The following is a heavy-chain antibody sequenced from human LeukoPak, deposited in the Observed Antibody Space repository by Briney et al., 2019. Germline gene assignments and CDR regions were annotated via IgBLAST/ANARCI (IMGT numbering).Heavy chain of an antibody. CDR2: ISSSSSTI. V-gene: IGHV3-48*01. CDR3: ARGMSSGRYAVDI. Sequence: GGSLRLSCAASGFTFSSYSMDWVRQAPGKGLEWVSYISSSSSTIYYADSVKGRFTISRDNAKNSLYLQMNSLRAEDTAVYYCARGMSSGRYAVDIWGQGTMVTVSS. D-gene: IGHD6-19*01. CDR1: GFTFSSYS. J-gene: IGHJ3*02.